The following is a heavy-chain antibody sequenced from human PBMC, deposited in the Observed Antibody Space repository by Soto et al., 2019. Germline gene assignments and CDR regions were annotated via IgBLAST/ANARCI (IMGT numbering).Heavy chain of an antibody. Sequence: QVQLVESGGGVVQPGRSLRLSCAATGFTFSSYAMHWVRQAPGKGLEWGAVISYDGSNKYYADSVKGRFTISRDNSKNTLYLQMNSLRAEDTAVYYCARAYEGDYFDYWGQGTLVTVSS. CDR2: ISYDGSNK. J-gene: IGHJ4*02. D-gene: IGHD3-16*01. CDR1: GFTFSSYA. CDR3: ARAYEGDYFDY. V-gene: IGHV3-30-3*01.